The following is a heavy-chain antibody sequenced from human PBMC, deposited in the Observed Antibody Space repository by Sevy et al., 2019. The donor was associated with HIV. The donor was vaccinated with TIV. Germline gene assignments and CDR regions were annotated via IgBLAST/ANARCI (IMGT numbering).Heavy chain of an antibody. CDR1: GGSISSSSYY. Sequence: SETLSLTCTVSGGSISSSSYYWGWIRQPPGKGLEWIGSIYYSGSTYYNPSLRSRVTISVDTSKNQFSLKLSSVTAADTAVYYCARVIAAAGPNWFDPWGQGTLVTVSS. CDR2: IYYSGST. D-gene: IGHD6-13*01. CDR3: ARVIAAAGPNWFDP. J-gene: IGHJ5*02. V-gene: IGHV4-39*01.